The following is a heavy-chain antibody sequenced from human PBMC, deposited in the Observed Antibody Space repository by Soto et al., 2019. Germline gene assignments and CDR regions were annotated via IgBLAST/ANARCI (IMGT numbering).Heavy chain of an antibody. V-gene: IGHV3-33*01. Sequence: QVQLVESGGGVVQPGRSLRLSCAASEFSFSNYGMHWVRQAPGKGLEWLAFIWYDGSKKFYGGSVKGRFTISRDNSKNTVYLQMNSLRVEDTALYYCARDSELLGLDHWGQGTLVTVSS. CDR1: EFSFSNYG. CDR3: ARDSELLGLDH. D-gene: IGHD2-15*01. CDR2: IWYDGSKK. J-gene: IGHJ4*02.